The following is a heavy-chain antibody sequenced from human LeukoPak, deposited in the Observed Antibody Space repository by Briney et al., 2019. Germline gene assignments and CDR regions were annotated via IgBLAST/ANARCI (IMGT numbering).Heavy chain of an antibody. CDR1: GYRLTELS. Sequence: GASVKVSCKVSGYRLTELSIHWVRQAPGKGLEWMGSFDPEDVKTVYAQKFQGRVTMTEDTSTDTAYMKLSSLLSDDTAVYYCATLGERDERWLVPYYWGQGTLVTVSS. J-gene: IGHJ4*02. CDR2: FDPEDVKT. V-gene: IGHV1-24*01. D-gene: IGHD6-19*01. CDR3: ATLGERDERWLVPYY.